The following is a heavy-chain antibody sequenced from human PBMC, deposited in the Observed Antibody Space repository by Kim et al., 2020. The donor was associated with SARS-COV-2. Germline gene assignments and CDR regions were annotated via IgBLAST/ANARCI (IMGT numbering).Heavy chain of an antibody. V-gene: IGHV3-11*01. Sequence: YDTSEKGRFTLSRDKAKNSLYLQMHSLRAEDTAVYYCARDGTMVRGAVDYWGQGTLVTVSS. CDR3: ARDGTMVRGAVDY. D-gene: IGHD3-10*01. J-gene: IGHJ4*02.